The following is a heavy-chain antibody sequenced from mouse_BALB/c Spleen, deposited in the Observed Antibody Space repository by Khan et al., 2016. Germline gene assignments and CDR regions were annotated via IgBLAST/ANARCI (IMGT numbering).Heavy chain of an antibody. J-gene: IGHJ3*01. D-gene: IGHD1-1*01. V-gene: IGHV2-9*02. Sequence: QVQLKQSGPGLVAPSQSLSITCTVSGFSLANYGVHWVRQSPGKGLEWLGVIWAGGSTNYNSALMSRLSISKDNSKSQVFLKMNSLQTDDTAMYYCASPLLRLKAWFAYWGQGTLVTVS. CDR1: GFSLANYG. CDR3: ASPLLRLKAWFAY. CDR2: IWAGGST.